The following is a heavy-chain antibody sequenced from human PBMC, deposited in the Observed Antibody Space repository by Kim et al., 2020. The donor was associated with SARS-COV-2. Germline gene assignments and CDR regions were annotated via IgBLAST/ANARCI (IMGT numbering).Heavy chain of an antibody. CDR3: ARDQSVAGTRWLTFADY. CDR1: GFTFSSYG. J-gene: IGHJ4*02. D-gene: IGHD6-19*01. CDR2: ISYDGSNK. Sequence: GGSLRLSCAASGFTFSSYGMHWVRQAPGKGLEWVAVISYDGSNKYYADSVKGRFTISRDNSKNTLYLQTNSLRAEDTAVYYCARDQSVAGTRWLTFADYWGQGTLVTVSS. V-gene: IGHV3-33*05.